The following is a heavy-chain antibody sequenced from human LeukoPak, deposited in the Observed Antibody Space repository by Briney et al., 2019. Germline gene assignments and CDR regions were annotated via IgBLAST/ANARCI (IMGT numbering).Heavy chain of an antibody. J-gene: IGHJ4*02. CDR3: ARPEGGLLRYFDWPKAYYFDY. D-gene: IGHD3-9*01. Sequence: GASVKVSCKASGYTFTSYGISWVRQAPGQGLEWMGWISAYNGNTNYAQKFQGRVTMTRDTSISTAYMELSRLRSDDTAVYYCARPEGGLLRYFDWPKAYYFDYWGQGTLVTVSS. CDR1: GYTFTSYG. CDR2: ISAYNGNT. V-gene: IGHV1-18*01.